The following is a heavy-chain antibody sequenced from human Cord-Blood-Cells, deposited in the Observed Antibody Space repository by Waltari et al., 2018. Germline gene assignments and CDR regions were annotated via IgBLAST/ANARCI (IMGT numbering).Heavy chain of an antibody. J-gene: IGHJ3*02. CDR1: GGSISSYY. D-gene: IGHD3-22*01. CDR2: IYTSGST. V-gene: IGHV4-4*07. CDR3: ARAINSSGYYAFDI. Sequence: QVQLQESGPGLVKPSETLSLTCTVSGGSISSYYWSWIRQPAGKGLEWIGRIYTSGSTNYNPYLKSPVTMSVDTSKNQFSLKLSSVTAADTAVYYCARAINSSGYYAFDIWGQGTMVTVSS.